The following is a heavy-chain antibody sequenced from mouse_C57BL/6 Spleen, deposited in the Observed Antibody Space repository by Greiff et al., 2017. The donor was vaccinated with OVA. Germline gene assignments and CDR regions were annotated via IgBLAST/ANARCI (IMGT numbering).Heavy chain of an antibody. V-gene: IGHV1-53*01. D-gene: IGHD1-1*01. Sequence: QVQLQQPGPELVKPGASVKLSCKASGYTFTSYWMHWVKQRPGQGLEWIGNINPSNGGTNYNEKFKSKATLTVDKSSSTAYMQLSSLTSEDSAVYYCARWDTTVGDYFDYWGQGTTLTVSS. CDR2: INPSNGGT. CDR1: GYTFTSYW. J-gene: IGHJ2*01. CDR3: ARWDTTVGDYFDY.